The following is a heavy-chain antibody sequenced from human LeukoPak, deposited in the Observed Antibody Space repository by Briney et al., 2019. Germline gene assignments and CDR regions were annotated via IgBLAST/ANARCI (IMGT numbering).Heavy chain of an antibody. J-gene: IGHJ5*02. D-gene: IGHD3-16*02. CDR2: IYYSGST. Sequence: PSETLSLTCTVSGVSISSGGYYWSWIRQHPGKGLEWIGYIYYSGSTYYNPSLKSRVTISVDTSKNQFSLKLSSVTAADTAVYYCARGRGCSIVPFDPWGQGTLVTVSS. V-gene: IGHV4-31*03. CDR3: ARGRGCSIVPFDP. CDR1: GVSISSGGYY.